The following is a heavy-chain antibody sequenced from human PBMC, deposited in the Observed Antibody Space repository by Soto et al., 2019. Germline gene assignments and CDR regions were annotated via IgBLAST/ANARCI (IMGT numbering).Heavy chain of an antibody. Sequence: SETLSLTCAVDGGSFSCYYWSWIRQPPGKGLEWIVEINHSGSTNYNPSLKSRVTISVETSKNQFSLKLSSVTAADTAVYYCAKEAVARKGRFAPWGQGTLVTVSS. V-gene: IGHV4-34*01. D-gene: IGHD6-19*01. CDR3: AKEAVARKGRFAP. CDR1: GGSFSCYY. CDR2: INHSGST. J-gene: IGHJ5*02.